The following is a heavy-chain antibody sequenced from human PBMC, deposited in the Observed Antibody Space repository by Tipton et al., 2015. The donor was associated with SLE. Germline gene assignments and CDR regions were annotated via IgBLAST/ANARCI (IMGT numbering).Heavy chain of an antibody. D-gene: IGHD6-19*01. Sequence: LRLSCTVSGGSISSGGHHWSWIRQPAGKGLEWIGRIHHSGSTNYNPSLRSRVTISLDTSKTQFSLELSSVTAADTAMYYCAREGYSGGWDGDFDNWGQGAPVTVSS. J-gene: IGHJ4*02. CDR3: AREGYSGGWDGDFDN. V-gene: IGHV4-61*02. CDR2: IHHSGST. CDR1: GGSISSGGHH.